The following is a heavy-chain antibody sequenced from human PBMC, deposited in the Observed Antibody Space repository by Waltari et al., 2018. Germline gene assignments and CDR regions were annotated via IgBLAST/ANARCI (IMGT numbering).Heavy chain of an antibody. CDR2: IYTSGST. CDR3: ARDISSSWYDYFDY. Sequence: QVQLQESGPGLVKPSETLSLTCTVSGGSISSYYWSWTRQPAGKGLEWIGRIYTSGSTNYNPSLKSRVTMSVDTSKNQFSLKLSSVTAADTAVYYCARDISSSWYDYFDYWGQGTLVTVSS. V-gene: IGHV4-4*07. CDR1: GGSISSYY. J-gene: IGHJ4*02. D-gene: IGHD6-13*01.